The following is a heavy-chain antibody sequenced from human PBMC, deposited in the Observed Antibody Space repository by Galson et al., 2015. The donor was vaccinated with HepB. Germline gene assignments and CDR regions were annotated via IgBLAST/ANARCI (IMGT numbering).Heavy chain of an antibody. V-gene: IGHV3-23*01. CDR3: AKGTTSGWRGALDI. CDR2: ISGGGDRT. D-gene: IGHD6-19*01. CDR1: SSYA. J-gene: IGHJ3*02. Sequence: SLRLSCAAFSSYAMSWVRQAPGKGLEWVSTISGGGDRTYYADSVLGRSTISRDNSKNTLYLQMNSLRAEDTAVYYCAKGTTSGWRGALDIWGQGTMVTVSS.